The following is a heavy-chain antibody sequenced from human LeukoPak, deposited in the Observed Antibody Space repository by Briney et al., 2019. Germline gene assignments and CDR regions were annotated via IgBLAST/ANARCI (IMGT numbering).Heavy chain of an antibody. CDR3: ARLSDCSGGSCYSNYAFDI. CDR2: INSDGSST. Sequence: GGSLRLSCAASGFTFSSYWMHWVRQAPGKGLVWVSRINSDGSSTSYADSVKGRFTISRDNAKNTLYLQMNSLRAEDTAVYYCARLSDCSGGSCYSNYAFDIWGQGTMVTVSS. J-gene: IGHJ3*02. D-gene: IGHD2-15*01. V-gene: IGHV3-74*01. CDR1: GFTFSSYW.